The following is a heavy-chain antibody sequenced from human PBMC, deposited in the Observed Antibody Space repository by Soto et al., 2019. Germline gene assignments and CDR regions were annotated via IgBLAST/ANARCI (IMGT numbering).Heavy chain of an antibody. CDR3: ARDPFDTCGGDCSRWDH. J-gene: IGHJ4*02. Sequence: QVQLVESGGGVVQPGKSLRLSCAASGFPFSSCGIHGVRQAPGKGLEGVAIIWYDGSKEYYADSVKGRFTISRENSQNTVWLQMDRLSAAETAVYYCARDPFDTCGGDCSRWDHWGQGTLVTVS. CDR1: GFPFSSCG. V-gene: IGHV3-33*01. CDR2: IWYDGSKE. D-gene: IGHD2-21*02.